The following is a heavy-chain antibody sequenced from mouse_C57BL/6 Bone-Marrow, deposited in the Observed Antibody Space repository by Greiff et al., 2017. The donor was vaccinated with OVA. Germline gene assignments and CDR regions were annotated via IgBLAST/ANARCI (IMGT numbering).Heavy chain of an antibody. J-gene: IGHJ2*01. CDR1: GFTFSDAW. D-gene: IGHD2-5*01. V-gene: IGHV6-6*01. Sequence: EVKVVESGGGLVQPGGSMKLSCAASGFTFSDAWMDWVRQSPEKGLEWVAEIRNKANNHATYYAESVKGRFTISRDDSKSSVYLQMNSLSAEDTDIYYCTRDSNYGENYFDYWGQGTTLTVSS. CDR2: IRNKANNHAT. CDR3: TRDSNYGENYFDY.